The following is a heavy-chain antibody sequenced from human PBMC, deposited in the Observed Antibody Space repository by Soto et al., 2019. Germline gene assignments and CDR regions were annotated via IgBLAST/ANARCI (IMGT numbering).Heavy chain of an antibody. CDR3: VKDFRVGYDWTHD. Sequence: DVQLLESGGDLVQPGGSLRLSCAASGFIFSNYAMSWFRQAPGKGLEWVSLIRGSGGPTNYADSVKGRFTVSRDNSKNILLLQMNSLRAEDTAVYYCVKDFRVGYDWTHDWGQGTLVTVSS. CDR2: IRGSGGPT. J-gene: IGHJ4*02. CDR1: GFIFSNYA. V-gene: IGHV3-23*01. D-gene: IGHD5-12*01.